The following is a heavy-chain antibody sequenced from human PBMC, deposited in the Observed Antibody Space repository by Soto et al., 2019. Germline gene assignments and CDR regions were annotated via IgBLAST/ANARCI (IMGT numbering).Heavy chain of an antibody. D-gene: IGHD2-8*01. CDR1: GGSFSGYY. J-gene: IGHJ4*02. CDR2: INHSGST. Sequence: SETLSLTCAVYGGSFSGYYWSWIRQPPGKGLEWIGEINHSGSTNYNPSLKSRVTISVDTSKNQFSLKLSSVTAADTAVYYCARSVWPAYYFDYWGQGTLVTVSS. CDR3: ARSVWPAYYFDY. V-gene: IGHV4-34*01.